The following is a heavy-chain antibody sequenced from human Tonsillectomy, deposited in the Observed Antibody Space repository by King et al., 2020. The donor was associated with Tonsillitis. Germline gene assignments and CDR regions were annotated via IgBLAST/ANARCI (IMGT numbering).Heavy chain of an antibody. CDR3: ATDIDLNYYATEWDSFDI. V-gene: IGHV3-9*01. Sequence: QLVQSGGGLVQPGRSLRLSCAASGFTFDDYAMNWVRQAPGKGLEWVSGISWNGGTLGYADSVKGRFTISRDNAKNSLYLQMNSLRAEDTALYYCATDIDLNYYATEWDSFDIWGQGTMVTVSA. D-gene: IGHD3-10*01. J-gene: IGHJ3*02. CDR2: ISWNGGTL. CDR1: GFTFDDYA.